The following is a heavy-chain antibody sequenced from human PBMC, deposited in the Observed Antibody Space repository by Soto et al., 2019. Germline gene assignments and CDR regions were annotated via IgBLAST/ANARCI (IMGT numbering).Heavy chain of an antibody. CDR3: ARVRYSGYDFTGDLGY. J-gene: IGHJ4*02. Sequence: EVQLVESGGGLVKPGGSLRLSCAATGFTFSTYTMNWVRQAPGKGLEWVSSITSSSSHLYYTDSVKGRFTISRDNATNSLYLQMNSLRAEDTAVYYCARVRYSGYDFTGDLGYWGQGTLVTVSS. CDR1: GFTFSTYT. V-gene: IGHV3-21*01. CDR2: ITSSSSHL. D-gene: IGHD5-12*01.